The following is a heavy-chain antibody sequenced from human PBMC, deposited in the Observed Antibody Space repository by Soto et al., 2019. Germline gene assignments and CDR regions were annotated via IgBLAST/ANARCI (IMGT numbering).Heavy chain of an antibody. CDR3: ARDALGYCSSTSCYDGWFDP. D-gene: IGHD2-2*01. CDR2: ISSSGSTI. Sequence: PGGSLRLSCAASGFTFSSYEMNWVHQAPGKGLEWVSYISSSGSTIYYADSVKGRFTISRDNAKNSLYLQMNSLRAEDTAVYYCARDALGYCSSTSCYDGWFDPWGQGTLVTVSS. J-gene: IGHJ5*02. V-gene: IGHV3-48*03. CDR1: GFTFSSYE.